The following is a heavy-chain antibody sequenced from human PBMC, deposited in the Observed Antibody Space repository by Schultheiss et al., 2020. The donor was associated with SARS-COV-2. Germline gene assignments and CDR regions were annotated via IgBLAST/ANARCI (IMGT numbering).Heavy chain of an antibody. D-gene: IGHD3-10*01. J-gene: IGHJ6*02. Sequence: ASVKVSCKASGYTFTSYGISWVRQAPGQGLEWMGWISAYNGNTNYAQKLQGRVTMTTDTSASTAYMELSSLRSEDTAVYYCTRDRPPYGLALYFYYGMDVWGQGTTVTVSS. CDR1: GYTFTSYG. CDR3: TRDRPPYGLALYFYYGMDV. CDR2: ISAYNGNT. V-gene: IGHV1-18*01.